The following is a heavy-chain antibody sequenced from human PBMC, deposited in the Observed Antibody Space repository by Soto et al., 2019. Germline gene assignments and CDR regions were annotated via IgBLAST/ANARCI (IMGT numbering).Heavy chain of an antibody. Sequence: SETLCLTCTVSGGSISSSSYYWGWIRQPPGKGLEWIGSIYYAGNTYYTPSLKSRVTISVDTSKNQFSLKLSSVTAADTAVYYCAREGGRYCSGGSCQVDYWGQGTLVTVSS. CDR1: GGSISSSSYY. CDR3: AREGGRYCSGGSCQVDY. D-gene: IGHD2-15*01. CDR2: IYYAGNT. J-gene: IGHJ4*02. V-gene: IGHV4-39*02.